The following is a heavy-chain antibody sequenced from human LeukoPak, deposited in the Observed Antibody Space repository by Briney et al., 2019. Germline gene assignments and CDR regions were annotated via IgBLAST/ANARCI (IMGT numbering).Heavy chain of an antibody. CDR2: ISYDGSNK. CDR3: ARGSTTVTTLDY. D-gene: IGHD4-17*01. Sequence: PGGSLRISCAASGFTFSSYAMHWVRQAPGKGLEWVAVISYDGSNKYYADSVKGRFTISRDNSKNTLYLQMNSLRAEDTAVYYCARGSTTVTTLDYWGQGTLVTVSS. J-gene: IGHJ4*02. CDR1: GFTFSSYA. V-gene: IGHV3-30*04.